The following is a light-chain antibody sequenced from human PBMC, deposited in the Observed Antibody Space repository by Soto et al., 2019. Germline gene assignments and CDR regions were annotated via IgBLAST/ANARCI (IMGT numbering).Light chain of an antibody. CDR1: HSVGSS. CDR2: GAF. J-gene: IGKJ2*01. Sequence: EIVMTQSPATLSVSPGEGATLSCRASHSVGSSLAWYQQNPGPAPRLLIYGAFTRVAGVPARFSGSGSGTEFTLTISSLQSHDFAVYYCQQYINWPVYTFGPGTKLEIK. V-gene: IGKV3-15*01. CDR3: QQYINWPVYT.